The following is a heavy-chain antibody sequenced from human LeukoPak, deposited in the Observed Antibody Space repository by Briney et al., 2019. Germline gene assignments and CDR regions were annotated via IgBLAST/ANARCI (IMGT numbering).Heavy chain of an antibody. D-gene: IGHD1-26*01. J-gene: IGHJ3*02. V-gene: IGHV3-48*01. Sequence: PGGSLRLSCAASGFTFSSYSMNWVRQAPGKGLEWVSYISSSGSTIYYADSVKGRFTISRDNAKNSLYLQMNSLRAEDTAVYYCAREVVGATDHDAFDIWGQGTMVTVSS. CDR2: ISSSGSTI. CDR3: AREVVGATDHDAFDI. CDR1: GFTFSSYS.